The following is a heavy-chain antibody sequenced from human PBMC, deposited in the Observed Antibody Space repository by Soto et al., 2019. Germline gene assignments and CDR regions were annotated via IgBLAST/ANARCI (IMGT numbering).Heavy chain of an antibody. CDR2: IYYSGST. J-gene: IGHJ4*02. CDR1: GGSISSSSYY. D-gene: IGHD3-10*01. V-gene: IGHV4-39*01. CDR3: AGSGSYYNSVGYFDY. Sequence: PSETLSLTCTVSGGSISSSSYYWGWIRQPPGKGLEWIGSIYYSGSTYYNPSLKSRVTISVDTSKNQFSLKLSSVTAADTAVYYCAGSGSYYNSVGYFDYWGQGTLVTVSS.